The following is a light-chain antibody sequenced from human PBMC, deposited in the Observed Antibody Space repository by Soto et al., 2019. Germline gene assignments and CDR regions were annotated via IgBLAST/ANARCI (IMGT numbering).Light chain of an antibody. CDR2: GAS. J-gene: IGKJ3*01. CDR3: QQYGSSSFT. CDR1: QSVSSSY. Sequence: EIVLTQSPGTLSLSPRERATLSCRASQSVSSSYLAWYQQKPGQAPRLLIYGASSRATGIPARFSGSGSGTDFTLTISRLEPEDLAVYYCQQYGSSSFTFCPGTKVDIK. V-gene: IGKV3-20*01.